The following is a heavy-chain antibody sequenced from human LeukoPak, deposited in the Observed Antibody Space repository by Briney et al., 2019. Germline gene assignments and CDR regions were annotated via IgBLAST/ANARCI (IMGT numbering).Heavy chain of an antibody. CDR3: VSTGSLLDY. V-gene: IGHV3-7*01. Sequence: GGSLRLSCAVSGFTFSNYWMTWVRQAPGKGLERVANIKQDGSDKYYVDSVKGRFTISRDNAKNSLYLQMNSLRVEDTAVYYCVSTGSLLDYWGQGVLVTVSS. CDR2: IKQDGSDK. J-gene: IGHJ4*02. CDR1: GFTFSNYW. D-gene: IGHD3-10*01.